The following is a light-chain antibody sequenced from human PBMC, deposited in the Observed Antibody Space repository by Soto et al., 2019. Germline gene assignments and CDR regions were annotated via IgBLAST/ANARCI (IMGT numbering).Light chain of an antibody. CDR3: LQHNAFPPT. Sequence: EIVMTQSPATLSVSPGERATLSCRASQSVSSNLAWYQQKPGQAPRLLIYGASTRATGIPAKFSGGGSGTDFTLTISSPQPEDFATYYCLQHNAFPPTFGQGTKVDIK. CDR2: GAS. CDR1: QSVSSN. J-gene: IGKJ1*01. V-gene: IGKV3-15*01.